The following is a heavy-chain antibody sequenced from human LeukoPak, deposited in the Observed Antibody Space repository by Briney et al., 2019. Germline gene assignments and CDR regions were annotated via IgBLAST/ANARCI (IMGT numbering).Heavy chain of an antibody. J-gene: IGHJ4*02. CDR1: GFTVSSNY. CDR2: IYGGGSI. Sequence: GGSLRLSCAASGFTVSSNYMNWVRQAPGKGLEWVSVIYGGGSIYYADSVKGRFTISRDNSKNTVYLQMNSLRAEDKAVYYCARGAQWSFDYWGQGTLVTVSS. D-gene: IGHD2-15*01. V-gene: IGHV3-53*01. CDR3: ARGAQWSFDY.